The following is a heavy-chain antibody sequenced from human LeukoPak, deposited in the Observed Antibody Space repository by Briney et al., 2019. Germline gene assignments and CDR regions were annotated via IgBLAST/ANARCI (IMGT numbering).Heavy chain of an antibody. CDR1: GGSISSYY. CDR2: IYYSGST. CDR3: ARVKQWLGLYAFDI. J-gene: IGHJ3*02. Sequence: PSETLSLTCTVSGGSISSYYWSWIRQPPGKGLEWIGYIYYSGSTNYNPSLKSRVTISVDTSKNQFSLKLSSVTAADTAVYYCARVKQWLGLYAFDIWGQGTMVTVSS. V-gene: IGHV4-59*01. D-gene: IGHD6-19*01.